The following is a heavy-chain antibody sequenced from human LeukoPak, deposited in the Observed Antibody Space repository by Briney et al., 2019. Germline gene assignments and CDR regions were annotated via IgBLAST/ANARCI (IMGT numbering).Heavy chain of an antibody. V-gene: IGHV4-61*03. Sequence: PSETLSLTCTVSGGSVSSGSYYWSWIRQPPGKGLEWIGYIYYSGSTNYNPSLKSRVTISVDTSKKHLSLKLNSVTAADTAVCYCARVGASAFDIWGPGTMVTVSS. CDR1: GGSVSSGSYY. D-gene: IGHD3-10*01. J-gene: IGHJ3*02. CDR3: ARVGASAFDI. CDR2: IYYSGST.